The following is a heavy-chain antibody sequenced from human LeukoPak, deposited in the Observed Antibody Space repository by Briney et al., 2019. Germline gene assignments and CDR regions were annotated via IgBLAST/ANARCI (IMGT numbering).Heavy chain of an antibody. D-gene: IGHD1-26*01. Sequence: GGSLRLSCAASGFTFSSYGMHWVRQAPGKGLEWVAFIRYDGSNKYYADSVKGRFTISRDNSKNTPYLQMNSRRAEATAVYYCAKGSIVGATLFDSCGQRAPGTASS. V-gene: IGHV3-30*02. J-gene: IGHJ4*02. CDR3: AKGSIVGATLFDS. CDR2: IRYDGSNK. CDR1: GFTFSSYG.